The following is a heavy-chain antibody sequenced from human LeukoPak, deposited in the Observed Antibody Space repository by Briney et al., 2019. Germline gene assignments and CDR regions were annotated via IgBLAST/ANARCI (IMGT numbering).Heavy chain of an antibody. CDR2: IKQDGSEK. CDR1: GFTFSSYW. V-gene: IGHV3-7*01. D-gene: IGHD3-3*01. J-gene: IGHJ4*02. Sequence: GGSLRLSCAASGFTFSSYWMSWVRQAPGKGLEWVANIKQDGSEKYYVDSVKGRFTISGDNAGNSLYLQMNSLRAEDTAVYYCARDTEYSDFWSGYYGWGQGTLVTVSS. CDR3: ARDTEYSDFWSGYYG.